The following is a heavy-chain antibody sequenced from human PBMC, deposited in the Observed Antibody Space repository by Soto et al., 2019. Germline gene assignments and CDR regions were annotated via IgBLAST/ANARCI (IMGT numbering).Heavy chain of an antibody. D-gene: IGHD3-10*01. J-gene: IGHJ4*02. CDR3: ARDGSSRPTEY. Sequence: EVQLVESGGGLVQPGGSLRLSCAASGFTVSRYYMSWARQAPGKGLEWVSVIYSGNTGTTYYAGSVKRRFTISRDISKHTVYLQINSLRAEDTAVYYCARDGSSRPTEYWGQGTLVTVSS. V-gene: IGHV3-66*01. CDR2: IYSGNTGTT. CDR1: GFTVSRYY.